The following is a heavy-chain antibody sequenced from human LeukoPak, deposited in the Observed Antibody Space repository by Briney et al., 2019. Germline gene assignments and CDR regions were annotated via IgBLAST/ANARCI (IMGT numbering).Heavy chain of an antibody. J-gene: IGHJ6*04. D-gene: IGHD3-10*02. Sequence: GKSLRLSCAASGFTFRSYGIHWVRQAPGKGLEWVAVMSYDGTNEYYADSLKGRFTISRDNSKNSLYLQMNSLRAEDTAVYYCAELGITMIGGVWGKGTTVTISS. CDR3: AELGITMIGGV. CDR1: GFTFRSYG. V-gene: IGHV3-30*18. CDR2: MSYDGTNE.